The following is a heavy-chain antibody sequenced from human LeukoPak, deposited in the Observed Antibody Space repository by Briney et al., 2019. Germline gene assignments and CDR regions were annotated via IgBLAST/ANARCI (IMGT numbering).Heavy chain of an antibody. CDR1: GFTFSSYA. V-gene: IGHV3-23*01. CDR3: AKDDHHFPETGTEDY. Sequence: PGGSLRLSCAASGFTFSSYAMSWVRQAPGKGLEWVSAISGSGGSTYYADSMKGRFTISRDNSKNTLYLQMNSLRAEDTAVYYCAKDDHHFPETGTEDYWGQGTLVTVSS. D-gene: IGHD1-1*01. J-gene: IGHJ4*02. CDR2: ISGSGGST.